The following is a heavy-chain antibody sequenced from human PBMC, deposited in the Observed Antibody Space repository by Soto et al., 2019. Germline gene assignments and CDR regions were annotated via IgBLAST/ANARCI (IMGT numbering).Heavy chain of an antibody. J-gene: IGHJ6*02. Sequence: GASVKVSCKASGYTFTGYYMHWVRQAPGQGLEWMGWINPNSGGTNYAQKFQGRVTMTRDTSISTAYMELSRLRSDDTAVYYCARDDGIVGATSYYYYYGMDVWGQGTTVTV. CDR3: ARDDGIVGATSYYYYYGMDV. D-gene: IGHD1-26*01. CDR2: INPNSGGT. V-gene: IGHV1-2*02. CDR1: GYTFTGYY.